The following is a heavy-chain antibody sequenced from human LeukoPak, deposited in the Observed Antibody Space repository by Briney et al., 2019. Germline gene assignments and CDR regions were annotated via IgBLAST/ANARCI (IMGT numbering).Heavy chain of an antibody. CDR1: GGTFSRYA. CDR2: IIPIFGTA. Sequence: SVKVSCRASGGTFSRYAISWVRQAPGQGLEWMGRIIPIFGTANYAQKFQGRVTITTDESTSTAYMELSSLRSEDTAVYYCARGGYCSGGSCYSHFDYWGQGTLVTVSS. J-gene: IGHJ4*02. CDR3: ARGGYCSGGSCYSHFDY. V-gene: IGHV1-69*05. D-gene: IGHD2-15*01.